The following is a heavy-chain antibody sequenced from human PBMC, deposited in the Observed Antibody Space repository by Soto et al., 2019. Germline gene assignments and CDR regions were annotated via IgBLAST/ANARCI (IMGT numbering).Heavy chain of an antibody. J-gene: IGHJ5*02. CDR1: GGSFSGYY. V-gene: IGHV4-34*01. D-gene: IGHD3-10*01. CDR2: INHSGST. Sequence: PSETLSLTCAVYGGSFSGYYWSWIRQPPGKGLEWIGEINHSGSTNYNPSLKSRVTISVDTSKNQFSLKLSSVTAADTAVYYCARVARNGSGSSPNNWFDPWGPGTLVTVSS. CDR3: ARVARNGSGSSPNNWFDP.